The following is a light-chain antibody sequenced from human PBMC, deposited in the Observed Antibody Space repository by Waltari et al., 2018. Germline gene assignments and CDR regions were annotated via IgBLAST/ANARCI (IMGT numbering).Light chain of an antibody. CDR2: DAS. Sequence: DIQMTQSRSSVSACVGDSGDITYRASQGISTRLAWYQQKPGKAPRLLIYDASSLQSGVPSRFSGSGSGTDFTLTISSLQPEDFATYSCQQGNSFPPTFGQGTKVEI. V-gene: IGKV1-12*01. CDR3: QQGNSFPPT. J-gene: IGKJ1*01. CDR1: QGISTR.